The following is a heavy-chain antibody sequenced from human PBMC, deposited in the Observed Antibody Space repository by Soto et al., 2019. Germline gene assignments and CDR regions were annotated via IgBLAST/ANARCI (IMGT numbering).Heavy chain of an antibody. CDR1: GFSLSTSGVG. CDR2: IYWDDDK. Sequence: QITLKESGPTLVKPTQPLTLTCTFSGFSLSTSGVGVGWIRQPPGKALEWLALIYWDDDKRYSPSLKSRLTITKDTSKNQVVLTMTNMDPVDTATYYCAHRPPIGIAAAGSNWFDPWGQGTLVTVSS. D-gene: IGHD6-13*01. J-gene: IGHJ5*02. CDR3: AHRPPIGIAAAGSNWFDP. V-gene: IGHV2-5*02.